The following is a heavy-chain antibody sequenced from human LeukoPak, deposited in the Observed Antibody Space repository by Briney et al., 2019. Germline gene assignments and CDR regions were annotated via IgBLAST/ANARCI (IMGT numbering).Heavy chain of an antibody. V-gene: IGHV1-2*02. CDR1: GYTFTSYG. D-gene: IGHD3-22*01. CDR2: INPNSGGT. Sequence: ASVTVSCKASGYTFTSYGISWVRQAPGQGLEWMGWINPNSGGTNYAQKFQGRVTMTRDTSIGTAYMELNRLRSDDTAVYYCARGSYDSSDFEYFHHWGQGTLVTVSA. CDR3: ARGSYDSSDFEYFHH. J-gene: IGHJ1*01.